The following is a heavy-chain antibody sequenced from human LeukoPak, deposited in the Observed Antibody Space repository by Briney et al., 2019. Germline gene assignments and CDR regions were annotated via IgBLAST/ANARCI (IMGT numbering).Heavy chain of an antibody. CDR1: GFTVSSNY. V-gene: IGHV3-23*01. Sequence: PGGSLRLSCVASGFTVSSNYMSWVRQAPGKGLEWVSAISGSGGSTYYADSVKGRFTISRDNSKNTLYLQMNSLRAEDTAVYYCAKFWGAAGTLNYGMDVWGQGTMVTVSS. J-gene: IGHJ6*02. D-gene: IGHD6-13*01. CDR3: AKFWGAAGTLNYGMDV. CDR2: ISGSGGST.